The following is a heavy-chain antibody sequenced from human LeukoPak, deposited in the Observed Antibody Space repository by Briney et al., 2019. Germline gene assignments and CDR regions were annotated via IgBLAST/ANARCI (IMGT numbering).Heavy chain of an antibody. Sequence: SETLSLTCAVYGESYSAHYWRWIRQPPGKGLEWIGEINHSGSTNYNPSLKSRVTISVDTSKNQFSLKLSSVTAADTAVYYCATQYYYGSGKNSSQHNWGQGTLVTVSS. J-gene: IGHJ4*02. CDR2: INHSGST. V-gene: IGHV4-34*01. CDR3: ATQYYYGSGKNSSQHN. CDR1: GESYSAHY. D-gene: IGHD3-10*01.